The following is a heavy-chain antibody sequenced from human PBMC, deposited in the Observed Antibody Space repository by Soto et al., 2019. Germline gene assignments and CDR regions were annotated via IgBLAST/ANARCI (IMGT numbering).Heavy chain of an antibody. D-gene: IGHD6-13*01. J-gene: IGHJ6*02. V-gene: IGHV1-2*04. Sequence: ASVKVSCKASGYTFSGYYVHWVRQAPGQGLEWMGWINPNSGGTNYAQKFQGWVTMTRDTSISTAYMELSRLRSDDTAVYYCARDLEIAAAGERIYYYGMDVWGQ. CDR1: GYTFSGYY. CDR2: INPNSGGT. CDR3: ARDLEIAAAGERIYYYGMDV.